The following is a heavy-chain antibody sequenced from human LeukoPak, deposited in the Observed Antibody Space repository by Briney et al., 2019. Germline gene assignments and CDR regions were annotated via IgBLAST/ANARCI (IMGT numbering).Heavy chain of an antibody. Sequence: PSQTLSLTCAISGDSVSSTTVAWNWIRQSPSRGLEWLGRTYYRSKWNNDYATSVKSRISVNPDTSKNQFSLQLNSVTPEDTAVYFCARSDLGSGGIADYWGQGTPVTVSS. D-gene: IGHD3-10*01. CDR3: ARSDLGSGGIADY. V-gene: IGHV6-1*01. J-gene: IGHJ4*02. CDR1: GDSVSSTTVA. CDR2: TYYRSKWNN.